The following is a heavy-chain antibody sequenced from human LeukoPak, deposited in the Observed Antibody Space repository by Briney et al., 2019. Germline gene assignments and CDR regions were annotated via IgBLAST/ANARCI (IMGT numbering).Heavy chain of an antibody. Sequence: GGSLRLSCVVSGFSIGSSWMSWVRQTPGKGLEWVADMNEDGSGTYYVDSVKGRFTVSRDNAQNSVYLQMNSLRVEDTGVYYCARGPAWGAIDYWGQGTLVTVSS. V-gene: IGHV3-7*01. CDR2: MNEDGSGT. J-gene: IGHJ4*02. CDR1: GFSIGSSW. D-gene: IGHD7-27*01. CDR3: ARGPAWGAIDY.